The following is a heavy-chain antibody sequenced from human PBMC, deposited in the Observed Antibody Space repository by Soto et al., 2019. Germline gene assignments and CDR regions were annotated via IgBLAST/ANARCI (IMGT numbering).Heavy chain of an antibody. CDR1: GYTFTSYD. V-gene: IGHV1-8*01. Sequence: ASVKVSFQDSGYTFTSYDINWVRPATGQGLGWMGWMNPNSDNTGYAQKFQGRGTMTRNTSISTAYMELSSLRSEDTAVYYCAIAVNGVLGPWGQGTLVTVSS. J-gene: IGHJ5*02. D-gene: IGHD2-8*01. CDR3: AIAVNGVLGP. CDR2: MNPNSDNT.